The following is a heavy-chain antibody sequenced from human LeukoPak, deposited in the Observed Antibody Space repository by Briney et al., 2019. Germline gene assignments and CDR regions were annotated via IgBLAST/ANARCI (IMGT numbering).Heavy chain of an antibody. V-gene: IGHV4-34*01. CDR3: ARLRAVTRSSSWLQVRRRFDY. Sequence: PSETLSLTCAVSGGSFSGYYWSWIRQPPGKGLEWIGEINHSGSTNYNLSLKSRVTISVDTSKNQFSLKLSSVTAADTAVYYCARLRAVTRSSSWLQVRRRFDYWGQGTLVTVSS. J-gene: IGHJ4*02. CDR1: GGSFSGYY. D-gene: IGHD6-13*01. CDR2: INHSGST.